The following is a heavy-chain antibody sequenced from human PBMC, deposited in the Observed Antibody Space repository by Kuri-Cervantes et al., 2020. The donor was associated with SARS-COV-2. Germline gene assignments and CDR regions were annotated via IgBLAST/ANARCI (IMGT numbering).Heavy chain of an antibody. D-gene: IGHD5-24*01. CDR1: GFTVSRDY. Sequence: GESLKISCATSGFTVSRDYMSWVRRAPGKGMEWVSLIYSAGNTYYAASVKGRFTISRDDTNNTLYLQMNSQRAEDTAVYYCARVEMATQIDYWGQGTLVTVSS. J-gene: IGHJ4*02. CDR3: ARVEMATQIDY. V-gene: IGHV3-53*01. CDR2: IYSAGNT.